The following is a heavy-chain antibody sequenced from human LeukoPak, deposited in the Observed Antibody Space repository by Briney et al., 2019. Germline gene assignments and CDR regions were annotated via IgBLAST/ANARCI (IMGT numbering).Heavy chain of an antibody. CDR2: ISNDGDT. D-gene: IGHD5-12*01. CDR1: GFTVSSNY. Sequence: PGGSLRLSCAASGFTVSSNYMSWVRQGPGKGLECVSVISNDGDTYYADSVKGRFTISRDISKNTLYLQMNSLRAEDTAVYYCAKRAPSGYYGNWFDSWGQGTLVTVSS. V-gene: IGHV3-53*01. J-gene: IGHJ5*01. CDR3: AKRAPSGYYGNWFDS.